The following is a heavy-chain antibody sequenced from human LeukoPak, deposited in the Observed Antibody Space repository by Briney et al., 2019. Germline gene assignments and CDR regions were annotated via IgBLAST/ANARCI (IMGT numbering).Heavy chain of an antibody. J-gene: IGHJ4*02. V-gene: IGHV3-7*01. CDR1: RFTFSIYW. D-gene: IGHD2-8*02. CDR3: ARDPSLVAPPY. CDR2: INQDGSEK. Sequence: GGSLRLSCAASRFTFSIYWMSWVRQAPGKGLEWVAHINQDGSEKYYVDSVKGRFIISRDNAKNSLYLKMNSLRAEDTAVYFCARDPSLVAPPYWGRGTLVTVSS.